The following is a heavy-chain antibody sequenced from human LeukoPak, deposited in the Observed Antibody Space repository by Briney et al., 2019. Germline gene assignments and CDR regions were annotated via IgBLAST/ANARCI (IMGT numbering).Heavy chain of an antibody. Sequence: SETLSLTCAVYGGSFRGYYWSWIRQPPGKGLEWIGEINHSGSTNYNPSLKSRVTISVDTSKNQVSVKLTSVTAADTAVYYCARKNPRTNTVGAVPRNWFDPWGQGTLVTVSS. J-gene: IGHJ5*02. CDR1: GGSFRGYY. D-gene: IGHD1-26*01. V-gene: IGHV4-34*01. CDR3: ARKNPRTNTVGAVPRNWFDP. CDR2: INHSGST.